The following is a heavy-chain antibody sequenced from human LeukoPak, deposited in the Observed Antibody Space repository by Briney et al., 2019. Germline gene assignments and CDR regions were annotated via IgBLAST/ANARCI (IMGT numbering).Heavy chain of an antibody. J-gene: IGHJ4*02. CDR3: TRDSGRFRLDY. CDR1: GFTFSTSW. Sequence: PGGSLRLSCAASGFTFSTSWMNWVRRAPGKGLEWVASINEDGSEKYYVDSVKGRLTVSRDNAKNSLYLQMNSLRVEDTAVYYCTRDSGRFRLDYWGQGILVPVSS. V-gene: IGHV3-7*01. D-gene: IGHD6-19*01. CDR2: INEDGSEK.